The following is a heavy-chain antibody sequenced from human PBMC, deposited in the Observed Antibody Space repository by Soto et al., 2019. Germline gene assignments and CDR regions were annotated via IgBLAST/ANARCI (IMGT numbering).Heavy chain of an antibody. CDR1: GFTFDDYT. CDR2: ISWDCGST. D-gene: IGHD6-13*01. Sequence: GGSLRLSCAASGFTFDDYTMHWVRQAPGKGLEWVSLISWDCGSTYYADSVKGRFTISRDNSKNSLYLQMNSLRTEDTALYYCAKDRAAAGPFYYYYYGMDVWGQGTTVTVSS. J-gene: IGHJ6*02. V-gene: IGHV3-43*01. CDR3: AKDRAAAGPFYYYYYGMDV.